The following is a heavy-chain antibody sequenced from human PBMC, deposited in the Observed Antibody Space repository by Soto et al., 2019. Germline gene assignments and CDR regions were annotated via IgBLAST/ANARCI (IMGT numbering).Heavy chain of an antibody. Sequence: GASVKVSCKASGYTFTSYGISWVRQAPGQGLEWMGWISAYNGNTNYAQKLQGRVTMTTDTSTSTAYMELRSLRSDDTAVYYCARDFEYYYGSGRYGMDVWGQGTTVTVSS. CDR3: ARDFEYYYGSGRYGMDV. CDR1: GYTFTSYG. J-gene: IGHJ6*02. CDR2: ISAYNGNT. D-gene: IGHD3-10*01. V-gene: IGHV1-18*01.